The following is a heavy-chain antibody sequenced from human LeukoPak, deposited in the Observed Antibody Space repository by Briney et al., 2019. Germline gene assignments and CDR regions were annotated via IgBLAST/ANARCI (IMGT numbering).Heavy chain of an antibody. CDR2: INPNSGGT. V-gene: IGHV1-2*02. D-gene: IGHD3-3*01. Sequence: GASVKVSCKASGYTFTGYYMHWVRQAPGQGLEWMGWINPNSGGTNYAQKFQGRVTMTRDTSISTAYMELSRLRSDDTAVYYCAREFYDFWSGYYNRFDYWGQGTLVTFSS. CDR3: AREFYDFWSGYYNRFDY. J-gene: IGHJ4*02. CDR1: GYTFTGYY.